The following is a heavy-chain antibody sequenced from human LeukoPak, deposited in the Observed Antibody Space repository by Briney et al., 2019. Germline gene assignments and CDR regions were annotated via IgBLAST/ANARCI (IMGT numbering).Heavy chain of an antibody. Sequence: GSSVKVSCKASGGTFSSYAISWVRQAPGQGLEWMGGIIPIFGTANYAQKFQGRVTITTDESTSTAYMEPSSLRSEDTAVYYCARGVVTQDAFDIWGQGTMVTVSS. CDR2: IIPIFGTA. J-gene: IGHJ3*02. V-gene: IGHV1-69*05. CDR1: GGTFSSYA. CDR3: ARGVVTQDAFDI. D-gene: IGHD4-23*01.